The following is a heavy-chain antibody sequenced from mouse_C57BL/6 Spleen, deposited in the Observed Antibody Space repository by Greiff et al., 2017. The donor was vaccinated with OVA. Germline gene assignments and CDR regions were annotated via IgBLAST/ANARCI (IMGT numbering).Heavy chain of an antibody. V-gene: IGHV1-80*01. D-gene: IGHD2-9*01. CDR2: IYPGDGDT. CDR1: GYAFSSYW. Sequence: QVQLQQSGAELVKPGASVKISCKASGYAFSSYWMNWVKQRPGKGLEWIGQIYPGDGDTNYNGKFKGKATLTADKSSSTAYMQLSSLTSEDSAVYYGARPYDGYRGGYFDYWGKGTTLTVSS. J-gene: IGHJ2*01. CDR3: ARPYDGYRGGYFDY.